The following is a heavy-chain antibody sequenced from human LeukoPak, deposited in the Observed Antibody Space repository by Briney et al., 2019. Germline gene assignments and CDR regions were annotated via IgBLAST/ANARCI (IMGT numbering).Heavy chain of an antibody. D-gene: IGHD6-19*01. CDR1: GYTFTSYG. CDR2: IIPILGIA. V-gene: IGHV1-69*04. CDR3: ARSYSSGSYNWFDP. J-gene: IGHJ5*02. Sequence: ASVKVSCKASGYTFTSYGISWVRQAPGQGLEWMGRIIPILGIANCAQKFQGRVTITADKSTSTAYMELSSLRSEDTAVYYCARSYSSGSYNWFDPWGQGTLVTVSS.